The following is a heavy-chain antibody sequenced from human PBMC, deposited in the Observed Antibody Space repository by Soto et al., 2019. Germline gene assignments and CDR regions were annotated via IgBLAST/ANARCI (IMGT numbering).Heavy chain of an antibody. J-gene: IGHJ4*02. CDR2: ISSSGSST. V-gene: IGHV3-23*01. CDR3: ARRDCGSGTNCECGAPAFAY. CDR1: GFTFSNYD. D-gene: IGHD3-3*01. Sequence: EVQLLESGGGLVQPGGSLRLSCAASGFTFSNYDMTWVSQAPGKGLEWVSSISSSGSSTYYADSVKGRFTSSRDNPKNTLYLHMSSLSAADTAVYFCARRDCGSGTNCECGAPAFAYWGQGNLVTVTS.